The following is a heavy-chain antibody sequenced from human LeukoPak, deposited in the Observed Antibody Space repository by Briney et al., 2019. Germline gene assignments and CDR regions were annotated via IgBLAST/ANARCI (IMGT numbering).Heavy chain of an antibody. CDR2: INPNSGGT. CDR1: GYTFTSYY. J-gene: IGHJ4*02. D-gene: IGHD6-19*01. V-gene: IGHV1-2*02. CDR3: ARDPNYPGIAVAGTAGFDY. Sequence: ASVKVSCKASGYTFTSYYMHWVRQAPGQGLEWMGWINPNSGGTNYAQKFQGRVTMTRDTPISTAYMELSRLRSDDTAVYYCARDPNYPGIAVAGTAGFDYWGQGTLVTVSS.